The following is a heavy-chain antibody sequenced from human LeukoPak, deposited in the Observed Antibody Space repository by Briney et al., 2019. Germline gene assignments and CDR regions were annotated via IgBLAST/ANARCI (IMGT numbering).Heavy chain of an antibody. Sequence: SETLSLTCTVSGGAVGSGSYYWSWIRQPPGKGLEWIGYIYYSGSTNYNPSLKSRVTISVDTSKNQFSLKLSSVTAADTAVYYCARVDILTGYYRGFDHWGQGTLVTVSS. CDR3: ARVDILTGYYRGFDH. V-gene: IGHV4-61*01. J-gene: IGHJ4*02. CDR1: GGAVGSGSYY. CDR2: IYYSGST. D-gene: IGHD3-9*01.